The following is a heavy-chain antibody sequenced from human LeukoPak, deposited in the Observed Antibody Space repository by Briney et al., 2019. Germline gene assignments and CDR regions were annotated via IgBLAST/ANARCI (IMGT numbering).Heavy chain of an antibody. D-gene: IGHD3-22*01. CDR2: ISAYNGNT. Sequence: GASVKVSFKASGYTFTSYGISWVRQAPGQGLEWMGWISAYNGNTNYAQKLQGRVTMTTDTSTSTAYMELRSLRSDDTAVYYCARDTYYYDSSGPLDPWGQGTLVTVSS. J-gene: IGHJ5*02. CDR1: GYTFTSYG. V-gene: IGHV1-18*01. CDR3: ARDTYYYDSSGPLDP.